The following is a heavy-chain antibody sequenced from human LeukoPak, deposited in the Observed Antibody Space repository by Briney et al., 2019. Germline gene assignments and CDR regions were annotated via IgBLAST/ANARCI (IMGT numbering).Heavy chain of an antibody. CDR3: ARVTQLERLFDY. V-gene: IGHV1-2*02. J-gene: IGHJ4*02. Sequence: GASVKVSCKASGYTFTSYYMHWVRQAPGQGLEWIGWINPNSGGTNYAQKFQGRVTMTRDTSISTAYMELSRLRSDDTAVYYCARVTQLERLFDYWGQGTLVTVSS. D-gene: IGHD1-1*01. CDR2: INPNSGGT. CDR1: GYTFTSYY.